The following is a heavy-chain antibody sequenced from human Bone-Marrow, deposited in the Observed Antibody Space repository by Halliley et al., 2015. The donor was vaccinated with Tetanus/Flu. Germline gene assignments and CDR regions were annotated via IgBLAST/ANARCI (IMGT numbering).Heavy chain of an antibody. J-gene: IGHJ4*02. Sequence: GLVKPSETLSLTCTVSGGSISNYYWTWIRQPPGKRPELIGYIYNSGSTIFNPSLKSRVTISVDTSNNHFSLKLYSVTAADTAVYYCARHGGHTGMYGFDYWGQGTMVTVSS. V-gene: IGHV4-59*08. D-gene: IGHD1-1*01. CDR2: IYNSGST. CDR3: ARHGGHTGMYGFDY. CDR1: GGSISNYY.